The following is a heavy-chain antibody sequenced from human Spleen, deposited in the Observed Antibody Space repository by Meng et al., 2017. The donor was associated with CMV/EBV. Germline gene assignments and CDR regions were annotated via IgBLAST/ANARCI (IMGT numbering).Heavy chain of an antibody. D-gene: IGHD6-19*01. J-gene: IGHJ4*02. CDR2: IIPIFGTA. CDR3: ARDRGSGWYGPDY. V-gene: IGHV1-69*05. CDR1: GGTFSSYA. Sequence: SVKVSCKASGGTFSSYAISWVRQAPGQGLEWMGGIIPIFGTANYAQKFQGRVTITTDESTSTAYMELSSLRSEDTAVYYCARDRGSGWYGPDYWGQGTLVTVSS.